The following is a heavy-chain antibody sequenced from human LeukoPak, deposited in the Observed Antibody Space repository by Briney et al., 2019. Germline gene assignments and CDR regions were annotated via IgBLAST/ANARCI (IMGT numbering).Heavy chain of an antibody. CDR1: GFTFRSHW. Sequence: PGGSLRLSCAASGFTFRSHWMSWVRQAPGKGLEWVANIKQDGSDKYYVDSVKGRFTISRDNAKNSLYLQMNSLRAEDTAVYYCARVLKRQRSYDFWSGYYNNWFDPWGQGTLVTVSS. J-gene: IGHJ5*02. CDR2: IKQDGSDK. D-gene: IGHD3-3*01. CDR3: ARVLKRQRSYDFWSGYYNNWFDP. V-gene: IGHV3-7*01.